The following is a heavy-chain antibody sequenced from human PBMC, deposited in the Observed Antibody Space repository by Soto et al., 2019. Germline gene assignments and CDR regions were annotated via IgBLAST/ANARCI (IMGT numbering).Heavy chain of an antibody. Sequence: GGSLRLSCAASGFTFSTNAMSWVRQAPGKGLEWVSLISGGGGTTYYADSVKGRFTISRDNSKNTLYLQMNSLRAEDTALYYCAKDRGTGVGLQYFDYCGQGTVVTVSS. D-gene: IGHD3-3*01. CDR1: GFTFSTNA. V-gene: IGHV3-23*01. CDR3: AKDRGTGVGLQYFDY. CDR2: ISGGGGTT. J-gene: IGHJ4*02.